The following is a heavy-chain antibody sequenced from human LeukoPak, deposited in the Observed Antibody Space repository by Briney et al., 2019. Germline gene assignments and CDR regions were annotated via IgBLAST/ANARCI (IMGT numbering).Heavy chain of an antibody. D-gene: IGHD5-18*01. CDR3: ATRYTS. J-gene: IGHJ4*02. V-gene: IGHV1-69*13. Sequence: SVKVSCKASGGTLSSYTVSWVRQAPGQGLEWMAGIIPVFGTASYAPRFQGRVTITADESTSTVYMELSSLTSDDTAVYYCATRYTSWGQGTLVTVSS. CDR2: IIPVFGTA. CDR1: GGTLSSYT.